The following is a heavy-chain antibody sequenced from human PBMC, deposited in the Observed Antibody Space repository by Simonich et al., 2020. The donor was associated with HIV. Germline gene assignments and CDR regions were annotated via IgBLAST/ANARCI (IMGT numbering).Heavy chain of an antibody. V-gene: IGHV3-21*01. CDR3: TRDTFYYDTSGPFP. Sequence: EVHLVESGGGLVKPGGSLRLSCAASEFTFTSYSMNWVRQAPEKGRELVSTNSSTISFKYYADSGKGRFIISRDNAKNSLYLQMNSLRAEDTAVYYCTRDTFYYDTSGPFPWGPGTLVTVSS. CDR2: NSSTISFK. D-gene: IGHD3-22*01. CDR1: EFTFTSYS. J-gene: IGHJ5*02.